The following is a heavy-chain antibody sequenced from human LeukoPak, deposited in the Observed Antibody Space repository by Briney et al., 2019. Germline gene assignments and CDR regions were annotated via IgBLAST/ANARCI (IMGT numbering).Heavy chain of an antibody. J-gene: IGHJ6*02. V-gene: IGHV3-30*18. CDR1: GFTFSSYG. Sequence: GGSLRLSCAASGFTFSSYGMHWVRQAPGKGLEWVAVISHEESNKYYADSVKGRFTISRDNSKNTLYLQMNSLRAEDTAVYYCAKGVLGYCSGGSCYYYGMDVWGQGTTVTVSS. D-gene: IGHD2-15*01. CDR2: ISHEESNK. CDR3: AKGVLGYCSGGSCYYYGMDV.